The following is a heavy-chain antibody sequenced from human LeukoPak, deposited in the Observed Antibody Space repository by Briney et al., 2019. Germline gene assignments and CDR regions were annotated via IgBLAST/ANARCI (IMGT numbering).Heavy chain of an antibody. CDR2: IYSGGST. D-gene: IGHD6-6*01. CDR1: GFTVSSNY. CDR3: AKDSRIAARAEYFQH. J-gene: IGHJ1*01. Sequence: GGSLRLSCAASGFTVSSNYMSWVRQAPGKGLEWVSIIYSGGSTFYADSVKGRFTISRDNSKNTLYLQMNSLRAEDTAVYYCAKDSRIAARAEYFQHWGQGTLVTVSS. V-gene: IGHV3-53*01.